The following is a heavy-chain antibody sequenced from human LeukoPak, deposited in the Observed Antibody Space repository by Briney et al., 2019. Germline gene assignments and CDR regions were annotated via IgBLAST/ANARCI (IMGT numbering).Heavy chain of an antibody. CDR3: ARDFWSGFYNNWFDP. J-gene: IGHJ5*02. CDR2: ISGSGGST. CDR1: GFTFSRNA. V-gene: IGHV3-23*01. Sequence: GGSLRLSCAASGFTFSRNAMSWVRQAPGEGLEWVPGISGSGGSTYHADSVKGRFTVSRDNAKNSLSLQMNSLRAEDTAVYYCARDFWSGFYNNWFDPWGQGTLVIVSS. D-gene: IGHD3-3*01.